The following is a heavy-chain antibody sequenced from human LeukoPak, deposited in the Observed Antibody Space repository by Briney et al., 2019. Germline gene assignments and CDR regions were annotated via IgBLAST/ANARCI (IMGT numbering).Heavy chain of an antibody. CDR3: ARDDYDFWSGLGMDV. CDR1: GGSISSYY. D-gene: IGHD3-3*01. V-gene: IGHV4-4*07. CDR2: IYTSGST. Sequence: SETLSLTCTVSGGSISSYYWSWIRQPAGKGLEWIGRIYTSGSTNYNPSLKSRVTISVDTSKNQFSLKLSSVTAADTAVYYCARDDYDFWSGLGMDVWGKGTTVTVSS. J-gene: IGHJ6*04.